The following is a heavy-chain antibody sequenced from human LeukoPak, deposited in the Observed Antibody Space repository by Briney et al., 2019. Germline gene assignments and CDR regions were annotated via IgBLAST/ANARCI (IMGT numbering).Heavy chain of an antibody. CDR1: VFSFKDYN. D-gene: IGHD6-19*01. CDR3: AKVRWDNSGWYYLDD. Sequence: GGSLRLSCAASVFSFKDYNMHWARQAPGKGLEWVSVITYDGSNKYYTDSVRGRFTISRDNSKSTLYLQMNSLRPEDTAVYYCAKVRWDNSGWYYLDDWGQGTLVTVSS. J-gene: IGHJ4*02. V-gene: IGHV3-30*18. CDR2: ITYDGSNK.